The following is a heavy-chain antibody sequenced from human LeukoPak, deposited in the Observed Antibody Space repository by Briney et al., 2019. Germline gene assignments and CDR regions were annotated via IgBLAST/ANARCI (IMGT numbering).Heavy chain of an antibody. CDR1: GYTFTGYY. CDR2: INPNSGGT. V-gene: IGHV1-2*02. Sequence: ASVKVSCKASGYTFTGYYMHWVRQAPGQGLEWMGWINPNSGGTNYAQKFQGRVTMTRDTSVSTAYMELSRLTSDVTAVYYCARAKWELRDYLLDSWGQGTLVTVSS. D-gene: IGHD1-26*01. CDR3: ARAKWELRDYLLDS. J-gene: IGHJ4*02.